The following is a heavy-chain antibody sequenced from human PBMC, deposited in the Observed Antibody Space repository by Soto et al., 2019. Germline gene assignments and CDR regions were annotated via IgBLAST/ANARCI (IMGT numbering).Heavy chain of an antibody. J-gene: IGHJ4*02. CDR3: AHRLCDSSCYWDVGFFDY. V-gene: IGHV2-5*02. Sequence: SGPTLVNPTQTLTLTCTFSGFSLSTSGVGVGWIRQPPGKALEWLALIYWDDDKRYSPSLRSRLTITKDTSKNQVVLTMTNMDPVDTGTYYCAHRLCDSSCYWDVGFFDYWGQGTLVTVS. CDR2: IYWDDDK. D-gene: IGHD2-15*01. CDR1: GFSLSTSGVG.